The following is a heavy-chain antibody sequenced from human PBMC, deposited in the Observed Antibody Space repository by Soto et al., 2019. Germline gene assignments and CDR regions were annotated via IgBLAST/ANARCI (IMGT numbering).Heavy chain of an antibody. CDR1: GFPVSINY. V-gene: IGHV3-53*01. D-gene: IGHD3-22*01. Sequence: PGGSLSLSCAASGFPVSINYMSGVRHASGKGLEWVSVIYSGGSTYYADSVKGRFTISRDNSKNTLYLQMNSLRAEDTAVYYCARDSDSSGEYFQHWGQGTLVTVSS. CDR2: IYSGGST. CDR3: ARDSDSSGEYFQH. J-gene: IGHJ1*01.